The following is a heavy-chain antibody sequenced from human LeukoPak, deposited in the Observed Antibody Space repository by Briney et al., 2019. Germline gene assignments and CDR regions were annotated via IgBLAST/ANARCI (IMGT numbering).Heavy chain of an antibody. CDR3: ARVRPAKLWYFDL. CDR1: VGTFSSYA. CDR2: IIPILGIA. V-gene: IGHV1-69*04. J-gene: IGHJ2*01. D-gene: IGHD2-2*01. Sequence: SVKVSCRASVGTFSSYAISWVRQAPGQGLEWMGRIIPILGIANYAQKFQGRVTITADKSTSTAYMELSSLRSEDTAVYYCARVRPAKLWYFDLWGRGTLVTVSS.